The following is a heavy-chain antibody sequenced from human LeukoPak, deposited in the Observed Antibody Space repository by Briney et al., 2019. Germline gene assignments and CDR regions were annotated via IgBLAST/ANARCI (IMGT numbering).Heavy chain of an antibody. CDR1: GFTFSSYG. D-gene: IGHD5-12*01. V-gene: IGHV3-30*02. CDR3: AKDDLVATSHFDS. CDR2: IRYDGSNK. Sequence: PGGSLRLSCAASGFTFSSYGMHWVRQAPGKGLEWVAFIRYDGSNKYYADSMKGRFTISRDNSKDMLYLQMNGLRVEDTAVYYCAKDDLVATSHFDSWGNGTLVTVSS. J-gene: IGHJ4*01.